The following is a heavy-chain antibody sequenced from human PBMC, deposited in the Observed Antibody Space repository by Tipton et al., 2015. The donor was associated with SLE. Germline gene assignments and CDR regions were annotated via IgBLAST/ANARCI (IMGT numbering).Heavy chain of an antibody. CDR1: GGSISSSSYY. J-gene: IGHJ1*01. CDR2: IYYSGTT. V-gene: IGHV4-39*07. D-gene: IGHD5-24*01. CDR3: ATLPIVEMARAY. Sequence: TLSLTCTVSGGSISSSSYYWGWIRQPPGKGLEWIGTIYYSGTTYYNLSLGSRVTISVDTSKNQFSLSLRSVTAADTAVYYCATLPIVEMARAYWGQGTLVTVSS.